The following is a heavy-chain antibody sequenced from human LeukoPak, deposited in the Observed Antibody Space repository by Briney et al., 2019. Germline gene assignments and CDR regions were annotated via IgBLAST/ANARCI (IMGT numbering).Heavy chain of an antibody. CDR1: GFTSSSYA. J-gene: IGHJ4*02. D-gene: IGHD6-6*01. CDR2: ISWNSGSI. V-gene: IGHV3-9*02. CDR3: AKGEESIAAPPGDY. Sequence: PAGGSLRLSCAASGFTSSSYAMHWVRQAPGKGLEWVSGISWNSGSIGYADSVKGRFTISRDNAKNSLYLQMNSLRAEDMALYYCAKGEESIAAPPGDYWGQGTLVTVSS.